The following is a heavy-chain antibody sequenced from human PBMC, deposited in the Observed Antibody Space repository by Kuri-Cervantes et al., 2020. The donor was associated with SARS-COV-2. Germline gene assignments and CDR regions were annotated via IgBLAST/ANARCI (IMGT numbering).Heavy chain of an antibody. CDR3: ARRVGYYFDY. CDR1: GYSFTSYW. Sequence: GGSLRLSCKGSGYSFTSYWIGWVRQMPGKGLEWMGRIDPSDSYTNYSPSFQGHVTISADKSISTAYLQWSSLKASDTAMYYCARRVGYYFDYWGQGTLVTVSS. V-gene: IGHV5-10-1*01. D-gene: IGHD2-15*01. CDR2: IDPSDSYT. J-gene: IGHJ4*02.